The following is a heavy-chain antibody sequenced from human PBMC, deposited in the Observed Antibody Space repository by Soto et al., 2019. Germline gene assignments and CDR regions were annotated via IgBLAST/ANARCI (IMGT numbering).Heavy chain of an antibody. D-gene: IGHD2-15*01. CDR2: ISSNGGST. V-gene: IGHV3-64*01. CDR3: ASSAPRGAARTDAFDI. J-gene: IGHJ3*02. Sequence: GGSLRLSCAASGFTFSSYAMHWVRQAPGKGLEYVSAISSNGGSTYYANSVKGRFTISRDNSKNTLYLQMGSLRAEDMAVYYCASSAPRGAARTDAFDIWGQGTMVTVSS. CDR1: GFTFSSYA.